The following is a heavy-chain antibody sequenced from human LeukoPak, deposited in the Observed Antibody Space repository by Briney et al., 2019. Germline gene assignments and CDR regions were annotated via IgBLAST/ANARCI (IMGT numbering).Heavy chain of an antibody. Sequence: PGRSLRLSCAASGLTFDDYAMHWVRQAPGKGLEWVSGISWNSGSIGYADSVKGRFTISRDNAKNSLYLQMNSLRAEDTALYYCAKDIAGSGWYFWDAFDIWGQGTMVTVSS. CDR3: AKDIAGSGWYFWDAFDI. D-gene: IGHD6-19*01. V-gene: IGHV3-9*01. CDR1: GLTFDDYA. CDR2: ISWNSGSI. J-gene: IGHJ3*02.